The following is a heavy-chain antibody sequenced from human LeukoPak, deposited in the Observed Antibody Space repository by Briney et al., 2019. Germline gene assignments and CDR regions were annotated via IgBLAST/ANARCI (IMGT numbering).Heavy chain of an antibody. V-gene: IGHV3-48*04. D-gene: IGHD6-19*01. CDR3: ARSDSSGWYEPYYFDF. Sequence: GGSLRLSCAASEFTFSRYSMNWVRQAPGKGLEWVSYISSGSNTIYYADSVKGRFTISRDNAKNSLYLQMNSLRAEDTAVYYCARSDSSGWYEPYYFDFWGQGTLVTVSS. J-gene: IGHJ4*02. CDR1: EFTFSRYS. CDR2: ISSGSNTI.